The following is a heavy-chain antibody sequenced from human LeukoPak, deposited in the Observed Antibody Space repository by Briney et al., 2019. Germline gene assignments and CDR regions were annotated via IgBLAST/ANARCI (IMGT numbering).Heavy chain of an antibody. J-gene: IGHJ6*02. Sequence: PGGSLRLSCAASRFTFRAYDMHWVRQTAGKGLEWVSGIGPDGDTYYADPVKGRFTISRENGENSVHLQMNSLRAGDTAVYYCVRDSNYYAMDVWGQGTTVTVSS. CDR3: VRDSNYYAMDV. CDR2: IGPDGDT. CDR1: RFTFRAYD. D-gene: IGHD2-8*01. V-gene: IGHV3-13*01.